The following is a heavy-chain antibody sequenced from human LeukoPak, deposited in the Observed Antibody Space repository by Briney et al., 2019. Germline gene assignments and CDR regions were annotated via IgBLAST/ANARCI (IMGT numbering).Heavy chain of an antibody. D-gene: IGHD6-19*01. CDR2: IYYSGST. CDR3: ARRRIAVAGAFDY. V-gene: IGHV4-59*12. J-gene: IGHJ4*02. CDR1: GGSISSYY. Sequence: PSETLSLTCTVSGGSISSYYWSWIRQPPGKGLEWIGYIYYSGSTNYNPSLKSRVTISVDTSKNQFSLKLSSVTAADTAVYYCARRRIAVAGAFDYWGQGTLVTVSS.